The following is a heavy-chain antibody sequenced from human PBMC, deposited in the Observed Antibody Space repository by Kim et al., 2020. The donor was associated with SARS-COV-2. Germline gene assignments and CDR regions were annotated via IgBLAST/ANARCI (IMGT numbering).Heavy chain of an antibody. CDR2: LYYSAGT. V-gene: IGHV4-59*08. Sequence: QAPGKGLGWSGYLYYSAGTNSNPPLKSRVAISVDTSKTHFCLSLSSVTAADTAVYYGASHVLFRTVDYWGQGTLVTVSS. CDR3: ASHVLFRTVDY. J-gene: IGHJ4*02. D-gene: IGHD3-16*01.